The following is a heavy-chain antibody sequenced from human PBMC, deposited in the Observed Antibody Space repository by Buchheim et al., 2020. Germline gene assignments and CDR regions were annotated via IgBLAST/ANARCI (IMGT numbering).Heavy chain of an antibody. V-gene: IGHV1-46*03. CDR1: GYTFTSYY. J-gene: IGHJ6*02. Sequence: QVQLVQSGAEVKKPGASVKVSCKASGYTFTSYYMHWVRQAPGQGLEWMGIINPSGGSTSYAQKFQGRVTMTRDTSTSTVYMELSSLRSEDTAVYYCARSSGLIWSGYYKSSGGVGGRYGMDVWGQGTT. CDR2: INPSGGST. D-gene: IGHD3-3*01. CDR3: ARSSGLIWSGYYKSSGGVGGRYGMDV.